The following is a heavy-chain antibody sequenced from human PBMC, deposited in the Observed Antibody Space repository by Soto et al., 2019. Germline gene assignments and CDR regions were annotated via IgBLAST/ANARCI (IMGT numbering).Heavy chain of an antibody. CDR3: ATVASSSSEYYFDY. V-gene: IGHV1-69*06. CDR1: GGTFSSYA. D-gene: IGHD6-6*01. J-gene: IGHJ4*02. CDR2: IDPIDGTA. Sequence: ASVKVSCKASGGTFSSYAISWVRQAPGQGLEWMGGIDPIDGTANYAQKFQGRVTMTEDTSTDTAYMELSSLRSEDTAVYYCATVASSSSEYYFDYWGQGTLVTVSS.